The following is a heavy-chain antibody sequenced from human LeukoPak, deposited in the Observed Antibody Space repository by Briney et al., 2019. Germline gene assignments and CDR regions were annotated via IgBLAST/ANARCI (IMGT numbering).Heavy chain of an antibody. J-gene: IGHJ6*03. D-gene: IGHD2-2*01. V-gene: IGHV1-69*13. Sequence: ASVKVSCKASGGTFSSYAISWVRQAPGQGLEWMGGIIPIFGTANYAQKFQGRVTITADESTSTAYMELSSLRSEDTAVYYCARRNGYCSSTSCYDDYYYYMDVWGKGTTVTVSS. CDR3: ARRNGYCSSTSCYDDYYYYMDV. CDR2: IIPIFGTA. CDR1: GGTFSSYA.